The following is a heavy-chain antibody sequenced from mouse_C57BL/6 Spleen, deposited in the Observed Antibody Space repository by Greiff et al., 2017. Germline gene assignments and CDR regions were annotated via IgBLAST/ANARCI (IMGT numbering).Heavy chain of an antibody. V-gene: IGHV1-15*01. CDR2: IDPETGGT. J-gene: IGHJ2*01. D-gene: IGHD2-5*01. CDR3: TRERDYYSNYY. Sequence: QVQLKQSGAELVRPGASVTLSCKASGYTFTDYEMHWVKQTPVHGLEWIGAIDPETGGTAYNQKFKGKAILTADKSSSTANMELRSLTSEDAAVYYYTRERDYYSNYYWGQGATLTVSS. CDR1: GYTFTDYE.